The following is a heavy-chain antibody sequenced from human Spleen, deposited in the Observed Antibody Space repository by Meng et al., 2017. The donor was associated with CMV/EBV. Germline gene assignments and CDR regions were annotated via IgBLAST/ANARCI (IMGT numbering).Heavy chain of an antibody. CDR1: GGSISDYY. V-gene: IGHV4-59*12. D-gene: IGHD6-13*01. Sequence: SETLSLTCTVSGGSISDYYWSWIRQSPGKGLEWIGNIYYSGSSYSKASLKSRVTMSVDTSRNQFSLKLNFVTAADTAVYYCARVKRVASAGTWVNWFDPWGQGTLVTVSS. J-gene: IGHJ5*02. CDR2: IYYSGSS. CDR3: ARVKRVASAGTWVNWFDP.